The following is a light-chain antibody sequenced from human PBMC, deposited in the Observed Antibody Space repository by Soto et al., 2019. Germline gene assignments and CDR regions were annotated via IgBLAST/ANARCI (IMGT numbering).Light chain of an antibody. V-gene: IGKV2-28*01. Sequence: DSVMTQFPLSLSVTPGEPASISCRSSQSLLHSNGYNYLDWYVQKPGQSPQLLIYLGSNRDSGVPDRFSGSGSGTDFTLKISRVEAEDVGVYYCMQALQIRVEFGQGTKVEIK. CDR1: QSLLHSNGYNY. CDR2: LGS. CDR3: MQALQIRVE. J-gene: IGKJ1*01.